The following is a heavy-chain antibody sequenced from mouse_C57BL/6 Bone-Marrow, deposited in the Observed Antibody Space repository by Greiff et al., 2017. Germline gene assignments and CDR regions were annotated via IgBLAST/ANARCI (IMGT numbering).Heavy chain of an antibody. CDR1: GYTFTSYW. Sequence: QVQLQQPGAELVKPGASVKMSCKASGYTFTSYWITWVKQRPGQGLEWIGDIYPTSGRTNYNEKFKSKAILTVATSSNTAYMHLSSLTSEDSAVFYCARSGPLGRSIDYWGQGTTLTVSS. CDR2: IYPTSGRT. D-gene: IGHD4-1*01. V-gene: IGHV1-55*01. CDR3: ARSGPLGRSIDY. J-gene: IGHJ2*01.